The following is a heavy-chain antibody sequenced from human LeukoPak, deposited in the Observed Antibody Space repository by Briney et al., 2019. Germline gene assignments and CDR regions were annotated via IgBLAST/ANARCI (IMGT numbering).Heavy chain of an antibody. CDR2: INHSGST. J-gene: IGHJ6*02. Sequence: PSETLSLTCAVYGGSFSGYYWSWIRQPPGKGLEWIGEINHSGSTNYNPSLKSRVTISVDTSKNQFSLKLSSVTAADTAVYCCASQSIAVSYYYYGMDVWGQGTTVTVSS. V-gene: IGHV4-34*01. CDR1: GGSFSGYY. CDR3: ASQSIAVSYYYYGMDV. D-gene: IGHD6-19*01.